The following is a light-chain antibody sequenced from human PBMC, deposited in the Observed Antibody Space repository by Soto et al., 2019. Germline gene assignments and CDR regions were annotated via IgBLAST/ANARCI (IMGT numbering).Light chain of an antibody. V-gene: IGKV2-30*01. CDR3: MHGTYWPPT. J-gene: IGKJ1*01. CDR2: TVS. Sequence: DVVMTQSTPSLPVTLAQPASISCRSSQSVVYSDGNAYLNWFQQRPVQSPRRLIYTVSNLDSGFPDRFSGGGSCTDFTLKISRVEAEDVGIYYCMHGTYWPPTFGQGTKVEI. CDR1: QSVVYSDGNAY.